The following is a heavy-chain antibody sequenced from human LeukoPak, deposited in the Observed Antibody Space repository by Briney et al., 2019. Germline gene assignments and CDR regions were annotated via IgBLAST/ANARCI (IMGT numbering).Heavy chain of an antibody. V-gene: IGHV4-59*01. CDR2: IFYNGNT. CDR1: GASFSSYY. D-gene: IGHD3-10*01. Sequence: SETLSLTCTVSGASFSSYYWSWLRQPPGKGLEWIAYIFYNGNTKYNPSLKSRVTISVDTSKTQFSLKVTSVTAADTAVYYCARGRNQDYYGSGSYDGHAFDIWGQGTMVTVSS. J-gene: IGHJ3*02. CDR3: ARGRNQDYYGSGSYDGHAFDI.